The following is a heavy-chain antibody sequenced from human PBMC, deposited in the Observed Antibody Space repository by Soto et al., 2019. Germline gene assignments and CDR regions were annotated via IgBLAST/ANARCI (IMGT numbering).Heavy chain of an antibody. CDR3: ARGYGSGSYWEPYYYYYGMDV. Sequence: PGGSLRLSCAASGFTVSSNYMSWVRQAPGKGLEWVSVIYSGGSTYYADSVKGRFTISRDNSKNTLYLQMNSLRAEDTAVYYCARGYGSGSYWEPYYYYYGMDVWGQGTTVTVS. V-gene: IGHV3-66*01. D-gene: IGHD3-10*01. CDR2: IYSGGST. CDR1: GFTVSSNY. J-gene: IGHJ6*02.